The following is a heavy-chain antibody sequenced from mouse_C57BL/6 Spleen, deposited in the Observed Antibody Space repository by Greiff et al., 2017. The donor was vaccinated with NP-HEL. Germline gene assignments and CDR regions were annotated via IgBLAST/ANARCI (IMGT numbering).Heavy chain of an antibody. J-gene: IGHJ1*03. D-gene: IGHD1-1*01. Sequence: QVQLQQPGAELVRPGSSVKLSCKASGYTFTSYWMHWVKQRPIQGLEWIGNIDPSDSETHYNQKFKDKATLTVDKSSSTAYMQLSSLTSEDSAVYYCARRYGSGYFDVWGTGTTATVSS. CDR1: GYTFTSYW. V-gene: IGHV1-52*01. CDR2: IDPSDSET. CDR3: ARRYGSGYFDV.